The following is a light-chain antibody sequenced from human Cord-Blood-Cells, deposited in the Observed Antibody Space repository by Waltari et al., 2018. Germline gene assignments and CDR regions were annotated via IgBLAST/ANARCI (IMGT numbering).Light chain of an antibody. Sequence: DIQLTQSPSFLSASVGDRVTITCRASQGISSYLAWYQQKPGKAPKLLIYAASTLQSGVPSRFSGSGSGTEFTLTISSLQPEDFATYYCQQLNSYPWTFGQVTKVEI. CDR2: AAS. CDR1: QGISSY. J-gene: IGKJ1*01. V-gene: IGKV1-9*01. CDR3: QQLNSYPWT.